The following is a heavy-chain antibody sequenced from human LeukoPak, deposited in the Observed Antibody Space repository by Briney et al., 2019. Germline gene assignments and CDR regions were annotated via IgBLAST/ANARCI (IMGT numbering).Heavy chain of an antibody. CDR3: GRDPAWGAIDY. V-gene: IGHV3-48*01. CDR1: GFTFSSYS. CDR2: ISSSSSTI. D-gene: IGHD7-27*01. Sequence: PGGSLRLSCAASGFTFSSYSMNWVRQAPGKGLEWVSYISSSSSTIYYADSVKGRFTISRDNAKNSLYLQMNSLRAEDTAVYYCGRDPAWGAIDYWGQGTLVTVPS. J-gene: IGHJ4*02.